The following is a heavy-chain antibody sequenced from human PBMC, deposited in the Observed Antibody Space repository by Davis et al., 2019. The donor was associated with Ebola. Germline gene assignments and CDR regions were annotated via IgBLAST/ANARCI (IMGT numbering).Heavy chain of an antibody. J-gene: IGHJ5*02. Sequence: ASVKVSCKASGYTFTTYGISWVRQAPGQGLEWMGWISAYNGNTNYAQKLQGRVTMTTDTSTSTAYMELRSLRSDDTAVYYCARDPPGPDGSWFDPWGQGTLVTVSS. D-gene: IGHD1-1*01. CDR2: ISAYNGNT. CDR1: GYTFTTYG. CDR3: ARDPPGPDGSWFDP. V-gene: IGHV1-18*01.